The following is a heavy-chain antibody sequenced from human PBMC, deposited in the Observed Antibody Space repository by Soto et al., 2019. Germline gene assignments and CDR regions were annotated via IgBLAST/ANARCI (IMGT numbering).Heavy chain of an antibody. J-gene: IGHJ4*02. V-gene: IGHV4-4*02. CDR1: GGSISSGDW. CDR2: ISHSGGT. D-gene: IGHD3-3*02. CDR3: ARRGCASIFGSLDN. Sequence: QVQLQESGPGLMKPSGTLSLTCAVSGGSISSGDWCWSWVRQSPGSGLEWIGEISHSGGTSCNPSLNSRVTRSVDKSENQFPLTLTSATAAEKAVYYCARRGCASIFGSLDNWGQGALVTVSS.